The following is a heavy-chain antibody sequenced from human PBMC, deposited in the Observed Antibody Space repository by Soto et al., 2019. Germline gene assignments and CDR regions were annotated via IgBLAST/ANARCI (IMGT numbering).Heavy chain of an antibody. V-gene: IGHV1-46*03. CDR2: INPDIGVT. Sequence: QMQLVQSGAEVRKPGASVKVSCKASGYTFTNYYINWVRQVPGQGLEWMGVINPDIGVTNYAQKFQDRVTITRDTSTSTVSMELSSLRSEDTAVYYCARALGNVVVVTPGTLDIWGQGTVVTVSS. CDR3: ARALGNVVVVTPGTLDI. J-gene: IGHJ3*02. D-gene: IGHD2-21*02. CDR1: GYTFTNYY.